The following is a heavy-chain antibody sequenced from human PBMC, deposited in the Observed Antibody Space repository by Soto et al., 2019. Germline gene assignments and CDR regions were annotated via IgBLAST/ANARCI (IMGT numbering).Heavy chain of an antibody. V-gene: IGHV1-69*08. Sequence: QVQLVQSGAEVKKPGSSVKVSCKASGGTFSSYTISWVRQAPGQGLEWMGRLIPILGIANYAQKFQGRVTITADKSTRTAYMELGSLRSEETAVNYCARERGLRPVDCSGGSCYSRYYYYYMDVWGKGTTITVSS. CDR3: ARERGLRPVDCSGGSCYSRYYYYYMDV. D-gene: IGHD2-15*01. CDR2: LIPILGIA. J-gene: IGHJ6*03. CDR1: GGTFSSYT.